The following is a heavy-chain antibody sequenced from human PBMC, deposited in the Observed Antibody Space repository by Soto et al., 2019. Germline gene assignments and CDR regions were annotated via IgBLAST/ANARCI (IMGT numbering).Heavy chain of an antibody. CDR1: GFIFSTFS. CDR3: AKDGVAHIPLYTSGSSYDH. Sequence: PGGSLRLSCAASGFIFSTFSMNWVRQAPGKGLEWVSSISSSSSYIYYADSVKGRFTISRDNSRNTLYLQMNSLRAEDTAVYYCAKDGVAHIPLYTSGSSYDHWGQGTLVTVSS. D-gene: IGHD3-22*01. CDR2: ISSSSSYI. J-gene: IGHJ4*02. V-gene: IGHV3-21*04.